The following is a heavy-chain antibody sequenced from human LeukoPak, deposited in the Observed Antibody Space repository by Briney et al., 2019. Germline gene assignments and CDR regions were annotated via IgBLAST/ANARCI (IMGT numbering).Heavy chain of an antibody. CDR1: GFTFSSYP. V-gene: IGHV3-64*01. D-gene: IGHD2-2*02. CDR3: AKDLVSVVVPAAIPDQGGVDP. CDR2: ISSNGGNT. J-gene: IGHJ5*02. Sequence: GGSLRLSCAASGFTFSSYPMHWVRQTPGKGLEYVSAISSNGGNTYYENSVKGRFTISRDNSKNTLFLQMNSLRAEDTAVYYCAKDLVSVVVPAAIPDQGGVDPWGQGTLVTVSS.